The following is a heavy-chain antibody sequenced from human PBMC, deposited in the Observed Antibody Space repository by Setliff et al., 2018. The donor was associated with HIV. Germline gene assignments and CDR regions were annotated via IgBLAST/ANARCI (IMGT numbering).Heavy chain of an antibody. Sequence: GGSLRLSCAASGFTFSTYLMHWVRQVPGKGLVWVSRIGGDGSRISYADSVKGRFTISRDNAKNTLYLQMNSLRAEDTAVYYCARDLKWVLFDYWGQGSLVTVSS. J-gene: IGHJ4*02. CDR2: IGGDGSRI. V-gene: IGHV3-74*01. CDR3: ARDLKWVLFDY. CDR1: GFTFSTYL. D-gene: IGHD3-3*01.